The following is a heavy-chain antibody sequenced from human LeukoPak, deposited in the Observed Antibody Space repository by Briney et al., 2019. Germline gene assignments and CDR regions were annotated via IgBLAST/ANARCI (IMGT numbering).Heavy chain of an antibody. Sequence: GASVKVSCKASGYTFTSYGISWVRQAPGQGLEWMGWISAYNGNTNYAQKLQGRVTMTTDTSTSTAYMELRSLRSDDTAVYYCARDESSQYSSSWSPWGQGTLVTVSS. CDR2: ISAYNGNT. CDR1: GYTFTSYG. CDR3: ARDESSQYSSSWSP. V-gene: IGHV1-18*01. J-gene: IGHJ5*02. D-gene: IGHD6-13*01.